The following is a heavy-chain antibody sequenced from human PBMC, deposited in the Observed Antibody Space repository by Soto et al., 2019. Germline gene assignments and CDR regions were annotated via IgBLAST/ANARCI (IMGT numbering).Heavy chain of an antibody. V-gene: IGHV1-8*01. CDR1: GYTFTSYD. CDR2: MNPNSGNT. Sequence: QVQLVQSGAEVKKPGASVKVSCKASGYTFTSYDINWVRQATGQGLEWMGWMNPNSGNTGYAQTFQGRVTMTSKTSISTAYMGLSSLRSEDTAVYYCARGSGGYCSGGSCYLREVDDYWGQGTLVTVSS. D-gene: IGHD2-15*01. J-gene: IGHJ4*02. CDR3: ARGSGGYCSGGSCYLREVDDY.